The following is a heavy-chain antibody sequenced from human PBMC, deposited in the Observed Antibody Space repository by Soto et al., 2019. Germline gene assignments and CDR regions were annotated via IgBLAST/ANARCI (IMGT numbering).Heavy chain of an antibody. V-gene: IGHV1-69*13. CDR1: GGTFSSYA. J-gene: IGHJ6*02. Sequence: GASVKVSCKASGGTFSSYAISCVRQAPGQGLEWMGGIIPIFGTANYAQKFQGRVTITADESTSTAYMELSSLRSEDTAVYYCARGKDIVLMVYALYYYYGMDVWGQGTTVTVS. D-gene: IGHD2-8*01. CDR2: IIPIFGTA. CDR3: ARGKDIVLMVYALYYYYGMDV.